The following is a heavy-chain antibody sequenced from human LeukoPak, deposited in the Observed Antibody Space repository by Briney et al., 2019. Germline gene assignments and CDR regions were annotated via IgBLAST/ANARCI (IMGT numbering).Heavy chain of an antibody. CDR1: GFTFSSFE. Sequence: PGGSLSLSCAASGFTFSSFEMNWVRQAPGKGLEWVSYISGSGSPIYYADSVKGRFTISRDNAKNSLYLQMSSLRVEYTAVYYCARVPYSSGWYNFDYWGQGTLVTVSS. CDR2: ISGSGSPI. J-gene: IGHJ4*02. CDR3: ARVPYSSGWYNFDY. D-gene: IGHD6-19*01. V-gene: IGHV3-48*03.